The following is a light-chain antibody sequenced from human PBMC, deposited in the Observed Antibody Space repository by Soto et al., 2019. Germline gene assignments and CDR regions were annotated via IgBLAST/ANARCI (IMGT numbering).Light chain of an antibody. CDR1: QSVSSN. V-gene: IGKV3-15*01. J-gene: IGKJ1*01. CDR3: QQYNNWPV. CDR2: GAS. Sequence: EIVMTQSPATLPVSPGERATLSCRASQSVSSNLAWYQQKPGQAPRLLIYGASTRATGIPARFSGSGSGTEFTLTISSLQSEDFAVYYCQQYNNWPVFGQGTKVDIK.